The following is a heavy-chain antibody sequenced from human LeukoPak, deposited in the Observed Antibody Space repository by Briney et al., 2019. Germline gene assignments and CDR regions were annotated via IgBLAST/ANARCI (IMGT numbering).Heavy chain of an antibody. J-gene: IGHJ4*02. V-gene: IGHV4-39*07. D-gene: IGHD1-7*01. CDR2: IYYSGSI. Sequence: SETLSLTCTVSGGCIRSSSYYWGWIRQPPGEGLEWMGCIYYSGSICYNPSLKSRVTISVDTSKSQFSRKLSSVTAADTAVYYCARDRTGTTTNWGQGTLVTVSS. CDR1: GGCIRSSSYY. CDR3: ARDRTGTTTN.